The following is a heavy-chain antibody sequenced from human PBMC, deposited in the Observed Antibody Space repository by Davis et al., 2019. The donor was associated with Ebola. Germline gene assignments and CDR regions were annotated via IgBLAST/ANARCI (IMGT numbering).Heavy chain of an antibody. J-gene: IGHJ4*02. CDR2: INPSGGST. D-gene: IGHD6-19*01. Sequence: AASVKVSCKASGYTFTSYYMHWVRQAPGQGLEWMGIINPSGGSTSYAQKFQGRVTFTRDTSASTAYMELSSLRSDDTAVFYCARATFGYNSGWYADYWGQGTLVTVSS. CDR3: ARATFGYNSGWYADY. CDR1: GYTFTSYY. V-gene: IGHV1-46*01.